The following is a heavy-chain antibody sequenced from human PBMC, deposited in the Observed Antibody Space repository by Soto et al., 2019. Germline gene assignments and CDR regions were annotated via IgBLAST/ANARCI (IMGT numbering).Heavy chain of an antibody. J-gene: IGHJ6*02. CDR2: ISGSGCST. V-gene: IGHV3-23*01. CDR3: AKAGTSVYYYGMDV. CDR1: GFTFSSYA. Sequence: GSLRLSCAASGFTFSSYAMSWVRQAPGKGLEWVSAISGSGCSTYYADSVKGRFTISRDNSKKTLYLQMNSLRAEDTAVYYCAKAGTSVYYYGMDVWGQGTTVTVSS. D-gene: IGHD1-26*01.